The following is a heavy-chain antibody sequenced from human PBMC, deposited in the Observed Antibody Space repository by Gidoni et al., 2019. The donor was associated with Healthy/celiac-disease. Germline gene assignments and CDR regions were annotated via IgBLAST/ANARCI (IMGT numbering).Heavy chain of an antibody. V-gene: IGHV2-26*01. CDR1: GFSLSNACMG. J-gene: IGHJ4*02. CDR3: ARIGRYCSSTSCYKATDY. D-gene: IGHD2-2*02. CDR2: IFSNDEK. Sequence: QVTLKESGPVLVKPTETLTLTCTVSGFSLSNACMGVSWIRQPPGKALEWLAHIFSNDEKSYSTSLKSRLTISKDTSKSQVVLTMTNMDPVDTATYYCARIGRYCSSTSCYKATDYWGQGTLVTVSS.